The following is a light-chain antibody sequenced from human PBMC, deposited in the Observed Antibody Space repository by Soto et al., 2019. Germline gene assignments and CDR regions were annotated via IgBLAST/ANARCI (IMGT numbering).Light chain of an antibody. CDR3: QQYNNWPQT. CDR2: GVS. V-gene: IGKV3-15*01. J-gene: IGKJ1*01. Sequence: EIVMTQSPATLSVSPGERATLSCRASQSVSSNLAWYQQKPGQAPRLLIYGVSTRATDVPARFSGSGSGTEFTLTISSLQSEDFAVYYCQQYNNWPQTFGQGTKVEIK. CDR1: QSVSSN.